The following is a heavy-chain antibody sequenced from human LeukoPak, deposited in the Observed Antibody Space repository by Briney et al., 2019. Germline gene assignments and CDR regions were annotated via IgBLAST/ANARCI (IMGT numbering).Heavy chain of an antibody. CDR3: ASPVVTYGMDV. D-gene: IGHD4-23*01. CDR1: GYTFTSYG. Sequence: GASVKVSCKASGYTFTSYGISWVRQAPGQGLEWMGWINPNSGGTNYAQKFQGRVTMTRDTSISTAYMELSRLRSDDTAVYYCASPVVTYGMDVWGQGTTVTVSS. J-gene: IGHJ6*02. CDR2: INPNSGGT. V-gene: IGHV1-2*02.